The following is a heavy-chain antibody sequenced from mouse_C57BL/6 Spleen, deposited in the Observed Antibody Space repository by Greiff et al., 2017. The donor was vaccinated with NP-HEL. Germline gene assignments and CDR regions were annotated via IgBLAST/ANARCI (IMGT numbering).Heavy chain of an antibody. V-gene: IGHV1-15*01. CDR3: TRSELITTRYFDV. CDR2: IDPETGGT. Sequence: QVQLQQSGAELVRPGASVTLSCKASGYTFTDYEMHWVKQTPVHGLEWIGAIDPETGGTAYNQKFKGKAILTADKSSSTAYMELRSLTSEDSAVYYCTRSELITTRYFDVWGTGTTVTVSS. CDR1: GYTFTDYE. D-gene: IGHD1-1*01. J-gene: IGHJ1*03.